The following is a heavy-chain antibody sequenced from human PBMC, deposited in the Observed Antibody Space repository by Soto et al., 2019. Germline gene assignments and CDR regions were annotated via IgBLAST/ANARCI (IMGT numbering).Heavy chain of an antibody. V-gene: IGHV3-23*01. CDR1: GFTFSSYA. CDR3: AKDTIVGATSYYYYGMDV. CDR2: ISGSGGST. J-gene: IGHJ6*02. Sequence: GGSLRLSCAASGFTFSSYAMSWVRQAPGKGLEWVSAISGSGGSTYYADSVKGRFTISRDNSKNTLYLQMNSLRAEDTAVYYCAKDTIVGATSYYYYGMDVWGQGTTVTVSS. D-gene: IGHD1-26*01.